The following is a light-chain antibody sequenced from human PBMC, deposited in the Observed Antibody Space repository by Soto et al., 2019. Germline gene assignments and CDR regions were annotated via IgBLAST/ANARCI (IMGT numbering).Light chain of an antibody. CDR1: QSVSGY. J-gene: IGKJ3*01. CDR3: QQRAIWRGVT. Sequence: EVVLTQSPVTLSLAPGERATLSCRASQSVSGYLAWYQQKPGQAPRLLIYDVSNRATGIPARFSGSGSGTDFTLTITSLEPEDFAVYYCQQRAIWRGVTFGPGTKVDIK. CDR2: DVS. V-gene: IGKV3-11*01.